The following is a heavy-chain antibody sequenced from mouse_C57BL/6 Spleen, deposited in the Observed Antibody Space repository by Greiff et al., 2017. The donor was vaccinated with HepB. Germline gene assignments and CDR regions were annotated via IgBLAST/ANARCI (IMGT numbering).Heavy chain of an antibody. CDR3: ARERDYGSYYFDY. Sequence: QVHVKQPGAELVRPGSSVKLSCKASGYTFTSYWMHWVKQRPIQGLEWIGNIDPSDSETHYNQKFKDKATLTVDKSSSTAYMQLSSLTSEDSAVYYCARERDYGSYYFDYWGQGTTLTVSS. J-gene: IGHJ2*01. CDR2: IDPSDSET. CDR1: GYTFTSYW. D-gene: IGHD1-1*01. V-gene: IGHV1-52*01.